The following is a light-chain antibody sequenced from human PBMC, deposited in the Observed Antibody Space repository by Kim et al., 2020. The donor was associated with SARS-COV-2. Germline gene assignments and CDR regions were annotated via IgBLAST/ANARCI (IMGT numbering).Light chain of an antibody. CDR2: DVS. Sequence: GPSITNSCTGTSSDVGGYNDVSWYQQHPGKAPKLMIYDVSNRPSGVSNRFSGSKSGNTASLTISGLQAEDEADYYCSSYTSSSTWVFGGGTQLTVL. J-gene: IGLJ3*02. CDR3: SSYTSSSTWV. CDR1: SSDVGGYND. V-gene: IGLV2-14*03.